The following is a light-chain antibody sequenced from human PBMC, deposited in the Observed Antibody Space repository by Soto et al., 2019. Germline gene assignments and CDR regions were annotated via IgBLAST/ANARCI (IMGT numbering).Light chain of an antibody. J-gene: IGLJ2*01. Sequence: QSVLTQPPSVSGTPGQKVSISCSGSASNLGGNPVNWYQHLPGAAPKLLIYTNHQRPSGVPDRFSGSKSGTSASLAISGLRSEDEANFYCAAWDVSLNAVVFGGGTQLTVL. V-gene: IGLV1-44*01. CDR2: TNH. CDR3: AAWDVSLNAVV. CDR1: ASNLGGNP.